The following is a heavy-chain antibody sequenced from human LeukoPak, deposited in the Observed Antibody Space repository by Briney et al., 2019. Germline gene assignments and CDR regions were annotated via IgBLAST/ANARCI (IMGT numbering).Heavy chain of an antibody. CDR2: ISAYNGNT. D-gene: IGHD6-19*01. CDR1: GYTFTSYG. CDR3: ARDSGRIAVAGTIPDY. Sequence: ASVKVSCKASGYTFTSYGISWVRQYPGQGLEWMGWISAYNGNTNYAQKLQGRVTMTTDTSTSTAYMELRSLRSDDTAVYYCARDSGRIAVAGTIPDYWGQGTLVTVSS. J-gene: IGHJ4*02. V-gene: IGHV1-18*01.